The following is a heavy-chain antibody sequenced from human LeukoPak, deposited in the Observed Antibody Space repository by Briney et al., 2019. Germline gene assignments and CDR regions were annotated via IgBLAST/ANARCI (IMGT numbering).Heavy chain of an antibody. CDR1: GFSLSNARMG. Sequence: SGPTLVNPTETLTLTCTVSGFSLSNARMGVTWIRQPPGKALEWLAQIFSNDEKSYSTSLKSRLTISKDTSKSQVVLTMTNIDPVDTATYYCARGTPGAYDYWGQGTLVTVSS. CDR2: IFSNDEK. V-gene: IGHV2-26*01. D-gene: IGHD1-14*01. CDR3: ARGTPGAYDY. J-gene: IGHJ4*02.